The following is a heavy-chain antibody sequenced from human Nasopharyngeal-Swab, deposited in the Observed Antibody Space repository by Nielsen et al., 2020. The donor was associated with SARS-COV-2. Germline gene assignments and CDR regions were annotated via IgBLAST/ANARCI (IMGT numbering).Heavy chain of an antibody. CDR2: IYRGGNT. CDR3: ARRVSSDWSLDY. CDR1: GFTFSSYA. J-gene: IGHJ4*02. Sequence: GESLKISCAASGFTFSSYAMSWVRQAPGKGLEWVSVIYRGGNTYYADTVKGRFTISRDNSKNTLYLQMNSLRAEDTAVYYCARRVSSDWSLDYWGQGTLVTVSS. D-gene: IGHD6-19*01. V-gene: IGHV3-53*01.